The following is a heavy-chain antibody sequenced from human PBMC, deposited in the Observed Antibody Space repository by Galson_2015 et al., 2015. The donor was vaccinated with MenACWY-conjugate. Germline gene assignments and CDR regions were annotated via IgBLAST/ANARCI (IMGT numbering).Heavy chain of an antibody. CDR2: VYRRGAT. V-gene: IGHV4-61*01. J-gene: IGHJ4*02. CDR3: ARDGSSGWFYYFDY. CDR1: GGSVSSGSYY. Sequence: ETLSLTCTVSGGSVSSGSYYWSWIRQPPGEALEWIAYVYRRGATNYNPSLQSRVTISVDTSKNQFFLNLSSVTAADAAVYYCARDGSSGWFYYFDYWGQGALVTVSS. D-gene: IGHD6-19*01.